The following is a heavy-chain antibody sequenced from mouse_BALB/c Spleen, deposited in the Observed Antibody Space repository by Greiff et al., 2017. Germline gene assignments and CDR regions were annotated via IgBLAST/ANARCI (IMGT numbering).Heavy chain of an antibody. D-gene: IGHD1-1*01. CDR3: ARSDCSPWVAY. Sequence: EVKLMESGAELVKPGASVKLSCTASGFNIKDSYMPWVKQRPEQGLEWIGRIDPANGNTKYDPKFQGKAIITADTSSNTAYLQLSSLTSEDTAVYYWARSDCSPWVAYWGQGTLVTVSS. V-gene: IGHV14-3*02. CDR2: IDPANGNT. J-gene: IGHJ3*01. CDR1: GFNIKDSY.